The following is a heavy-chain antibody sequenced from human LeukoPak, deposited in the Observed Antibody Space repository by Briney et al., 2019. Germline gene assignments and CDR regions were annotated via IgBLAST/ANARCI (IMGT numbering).Heavy chain of an antibody. CDR2: IHPNSGDT. D-gene: IGHD3-10*01. V-gene: IGHV1-2*02. J-gene: IGHJ3*02. CDR1: GYTFTGYY. Sequence: GASVKVSCKASGYTFTGYYMHWVRQAPGQGLEWMGWIHPNSGDTNYVQNFQGRVTMTRDTSISTAYMELSRLRSDDTAVYYCARVGGPENSGTLDVFDIWGQGTMVTVSS. CDR3: ARVGGPENSGTLDVFDI.